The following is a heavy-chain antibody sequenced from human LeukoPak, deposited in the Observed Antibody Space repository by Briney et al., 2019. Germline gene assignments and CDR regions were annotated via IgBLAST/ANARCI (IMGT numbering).Heavy chain of an antibody. V-gene: IGHV3-11*04. CDR1: GFTFSDYY. CDR3: XXVXXXTNGVXXXXXYYXXYMDV. D-gene: IGHD2-8*01. CDR2: ISSSGSTI. Sequence: GGSLRLSCAASGFTFSDYYMSWIRQAPGKGLEWVSYISSSGSTIYYADSVKGRFTISRDNAKNSLYLQMNSLRAEDTAGYYCXXVXXXTNGVXXXXXYYXXYMDVWGKGTTVTVSS. J-gene: IGHJ6*03.